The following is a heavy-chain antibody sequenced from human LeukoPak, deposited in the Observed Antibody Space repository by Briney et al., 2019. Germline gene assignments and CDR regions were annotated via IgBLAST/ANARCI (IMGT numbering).Heavy chain of an antibody. D-gene: IGHD3-10*01. CDR3: AKVGVLAGSKYFDY. CDR1: GFTFSRYS. V-gene: IGHV3-21*01. CDR2: ISSSSSYI. Sequence: GGSLRLSCAASGFTFSRYSMNWVRQAPGKGLEWVSSISSSSSYIYYADSVKGRFTISRDNAKNSLYLQMNSLRAEDTAVYYCAKVGVLAGSKYFDYWGQGTLVTVSS. J-gene: IGHJ4*02.